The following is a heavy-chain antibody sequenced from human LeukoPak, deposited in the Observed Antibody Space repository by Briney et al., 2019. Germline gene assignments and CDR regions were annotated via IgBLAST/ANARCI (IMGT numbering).Heavy chain of an antibody. V-gene: IGHV3-30*03. Sequence: GGSLRLSCAASGFTFSSYGMHWVRQAPGKGLEWVAVISYDGSNKYYVDSVKGRFTISRDNSKNTLYLQMNSLRAEDTAVYYGVVVTASFDYWGQGTLVTVSS. D-gene: IGHD2-21*02. CDR3: VVVTASFDY. J-gene: IGHJ4*02. CDR2: ISYDGSNK. CDR1: GFTFSSYG.